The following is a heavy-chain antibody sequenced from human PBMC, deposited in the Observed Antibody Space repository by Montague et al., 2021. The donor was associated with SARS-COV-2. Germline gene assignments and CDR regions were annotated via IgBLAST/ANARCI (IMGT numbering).Heavy chain of an antibody. V-gene: IGHV4-39*01. CDR3: ASFPTSYYYDSKAAPATPDAFDI. J-gene: IGHJ3*02. D-gene: IGHD3-22*01. CDR2: IYYSEST. Sequence: SETLSLTCTVSGGSISSSSYYWGWIRQPPGKGLDWIGGIYYSESTYYNPSLKSPVTISVATSKNQFSLKLSSVTAADTAVYYCASFPTSYYYDSKAAPATPDAFDIWGQGTMVTVSS. CDR1: GGSISSSSYY.